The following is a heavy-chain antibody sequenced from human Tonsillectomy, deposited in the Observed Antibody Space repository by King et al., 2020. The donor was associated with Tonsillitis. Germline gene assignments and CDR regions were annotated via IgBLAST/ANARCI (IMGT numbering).Heavy chain of an antibody. CDR1: GFTFSSSA. V-gene: IGHV1-58*01. Sequence: QLVESGPEVKKPGASVKVSCKSSGFTFSSSALHWVRQARGQRLEWIGWIFVDSGNTKYAQIFQERVTITRDMSTSTAYMEMSSLRSDDTAVYYCAAPPVVRGPPLLDYYGLDIWGQGTTVTVSS. CDR3: AAPPVVRGPPLLDYYGLDI. J-gene: IGHJ6*02. CDR2: IFVDSGNT. D-gene: IGHD3-10*01.